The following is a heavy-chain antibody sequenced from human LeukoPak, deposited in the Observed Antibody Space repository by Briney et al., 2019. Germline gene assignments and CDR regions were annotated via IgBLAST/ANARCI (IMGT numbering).Heavy chain of an antibody. V-gene: IGHV1-2*02. J-gene: IGHJ4*02. CDR1: GYTFTDHY. D-gene: IGHD2-15*01. CDR3: ARCFCSGSTCYYYFDY. Sequence: ASVKVSCKALGYTFTDHYFHWLRQAPGQGLEWMGWIHPGRGDTNYAQKFQGRVSLTRDTSISTAYMELSRLTSDDTAVYYCARCFCSGSTCYYYFDYWGQGTLVTVSS. CDR2: IHPGRGDT.